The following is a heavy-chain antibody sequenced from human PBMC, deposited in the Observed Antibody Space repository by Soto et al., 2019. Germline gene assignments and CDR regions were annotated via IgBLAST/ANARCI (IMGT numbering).Heavy chain of an antibody. CDR2: IIPSFGTA. V-gene: IGHV1-69*01. D-gene: IGHD2-15*01. CDR1: GGTFGSYA. Sequence: QVQLVQSGAGVQKPGSSVKVAGRSSGGTFGSYASTWVRQAPGQGLEWMGAIIPSFGTANYAQKFQGRVTITADESTSTDYMELSSLRSEDTAVYYCASVCSGGSCYGWFSFDPWGQGTLVTVSS. J-gene: IGHJ5*02. CDR3: ASVCSGGSCYGWFSFDP.